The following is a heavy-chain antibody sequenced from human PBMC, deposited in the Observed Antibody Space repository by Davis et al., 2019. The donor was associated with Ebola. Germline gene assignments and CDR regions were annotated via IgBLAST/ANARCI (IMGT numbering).Heavy chain of an antibody. CDR3: AKEQSYSSSWDTFGS. CDR1: GFTFSSYS. CDR2: ISGSGGGT. J-gene: IGHJ4*02. Sequence: GESLKISCAASGFTFSSYSMNWVRQAPGKGLEWVSAISGSGGGTFYADSVKGRFTISRDNSKNTLYLQMNTLRADDTAVYYCAKEQSYSSSWDTFGSWGQGTLVSVSS. V-gene: IGHV3-23*01. D-gene: IGHD6-13*01.